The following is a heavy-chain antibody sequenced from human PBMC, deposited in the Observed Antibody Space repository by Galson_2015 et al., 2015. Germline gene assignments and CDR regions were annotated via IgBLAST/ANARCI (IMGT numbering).Heavy chain of an antibody. D-gene: IGHD6-19*01. CDR1: GFTFTSYG. Sequence: SLRLSCAASGFTFTSYGMHWVRQAPGKGLEWVAVVSYDGSSQYYADSVKGRFTISRDNSKNTLYLQMNSLRAEDTAVYYCAKDNRIAVAHHDYYGMDVWGQGTTVTVSS. CDR2: VSYDGSSQ. J-gene: IGHJ6*02. V-gene: IGHV3-30*18. CDR3: AKDNRIAVAHHDYYGMDV.